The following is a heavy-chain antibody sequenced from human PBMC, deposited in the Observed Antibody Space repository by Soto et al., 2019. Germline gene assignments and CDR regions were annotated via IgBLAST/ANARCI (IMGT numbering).Heavy chain of an antibody. CDR3: ARYSGSPLGMDV. D-gene: IGHD1-26*01. CDR1: GFTFSSYG. Sequence: GGSLRLSCAASGFTFSSYGMNWVRQAPGKGLEWVSSISSSSSYIYYADSVKGRFTISRDNAKNSLYLQMNSLRAEDTAVYYCARYSGSPLGMDVWGQRTTVTVSS. J-gene: IGHJ6*02. V-gene: IGHV3-21*01. CDR2: ISSSSSYI.